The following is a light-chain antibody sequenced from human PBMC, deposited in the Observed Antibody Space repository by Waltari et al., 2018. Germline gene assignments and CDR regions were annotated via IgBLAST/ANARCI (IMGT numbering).Light chain of an antibody. CDR2: DVS. CDR1: QSVGSS. CDR3: QQRRHRPPT. V-gene: IGKV3-11*01. Sequence: EVLLPYSPVTLSLSPGERAPSSCRARQSVGSSLAWYQQKPGQAPRLLFHDVSNRATGIPARFSVSGSGTDFTLTISRLEPEDFAVYYCQQRRHRPPTFGQGTKVEIK. J-gene: IGKJ1*01.